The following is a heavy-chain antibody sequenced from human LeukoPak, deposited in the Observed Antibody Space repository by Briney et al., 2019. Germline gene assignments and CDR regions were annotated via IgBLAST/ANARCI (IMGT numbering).Heavy chain of an antibody. CDR1: GFTFSGYA. J-gene: IGHJ5*02. D-gene: IGHD3-22*01. V-gene: IGHV3-23*01. CDR2: ISGSGGST. CDR3: AKDPYDSSGYQNWFDP. Sequence: GGSLRLSCGASGFTFSGYAMSWVRQAPGKGLEWVSAISGSGGSTYYADSVKGRFTISRDNSKNTLYLQMNSLRAEDTAVYYCAKDPYDSSGYQNWFDPWGQGTLVTVSS.